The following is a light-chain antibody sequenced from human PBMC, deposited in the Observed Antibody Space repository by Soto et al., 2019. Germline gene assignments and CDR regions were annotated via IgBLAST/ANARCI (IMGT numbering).Light chain of an antibody. V-gene: IGLV4-69*01. Sequence: QLVLTQSPSVSASPGASVKLTCTLSSGHSDYAIAWHQQQPEKGPRYLMKVTSDGSHTKGDGIPDRFSGSSSGADRYLTISSLRSDDEADYYCQAWGTGGVFGGGTKVTVL. CDR1: SGHSDYA. CDR3: QAWGTGGV. CDR2: VTSDGSH. J-gene: IGLJ3*02.